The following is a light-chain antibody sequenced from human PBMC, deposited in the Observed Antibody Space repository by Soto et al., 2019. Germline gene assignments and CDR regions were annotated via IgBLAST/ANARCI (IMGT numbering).Light chain of an antibody. J-gene: IGKJ1*01. Sequence: IVMTHSPATLSVSPGEGATLSYRAIQSVTGNYLAWYQQKPGQAPILLIHRASSRDTGIPDRFSGSGSGTDFTLTISRLEPEDFAVYYCQQYGTSPPWTFGRGTKVDI. CDR1: QSVTGNY. CDR2: RAS. CDR3: QQYGTSPPWT. V-gene: IGKV3-20*01.